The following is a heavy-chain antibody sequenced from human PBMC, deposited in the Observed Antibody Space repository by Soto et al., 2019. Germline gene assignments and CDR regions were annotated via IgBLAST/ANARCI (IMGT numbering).Heavy chain of an antibody. D-gene: IGHD2-2*01. CDR1: GYSFTSYW. CDR2: IDPSDSYT. Sequence: GESLKISCKGSGYSFTSYWISWVRQMPGKGLEWMGRIDPSDSYTNYSPSFQGHVTISADKSISTAYLQWSSLKASDTAMYYCARDRPYCSSTSCYGGDYYYYYGMDVWGQGTTVTVSS. J-gene: IGHJ6*02. CDR3: ARDRPYCSSTSCYGGDYYYYYGMDV. V-gene: IGHV5-10-1*01.